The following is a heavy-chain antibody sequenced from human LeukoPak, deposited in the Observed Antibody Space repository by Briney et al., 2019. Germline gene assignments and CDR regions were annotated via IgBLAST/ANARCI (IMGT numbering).Heavy chain of an antibody. V-gene: IGHV1-8*01. CDR1: GYTFTSYD. CDR2: MNLNSGDT. Sequence: ASVNVSCKASGYTFTSYDINWVRQATGQGLEWMGWMNLNSGDTGYAQKFQGRVTMTRNTSISTAYMELSSLRSEDTAVYYCARETGTEDVNWFDPWGQGTLVTVSS. D-gene: IGHD1-1*01. J-gene: IGHJ5*02. CDR3: ARETGTEDVNWFDP.